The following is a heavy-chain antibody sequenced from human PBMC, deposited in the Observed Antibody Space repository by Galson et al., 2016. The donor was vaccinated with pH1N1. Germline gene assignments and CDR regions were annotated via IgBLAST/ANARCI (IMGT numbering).Heavy chain of an antibody. V-gene: IGHV3-33*01. D-gene: IGHD3-16*01. CDR2: IWMDGTGQ. CDR1: GLLFKNFA. CDR3: TTDADDPMDV. Sequence: LRLSCAASGLLFKNFAMHWVRQAPGKGLEWVAFIWMDGTGQKYADSVKGRFIISRDNSKNTLYLQMNSLGDEDTAIYYCTTDADDPMDVWGIGTTVTVSP. J-gene: IGHJ6*04.